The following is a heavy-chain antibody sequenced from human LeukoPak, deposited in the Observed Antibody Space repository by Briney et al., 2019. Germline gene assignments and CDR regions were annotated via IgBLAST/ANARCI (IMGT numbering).Heavy chain of an antibody. J-gene: IGHJ4*02. CDR2: IYYSGST. Sequence: SETLSLTWTVSGGSISSYYWSWIRQPPGKGLEWIGYIYYSGSTNYNPSLKSRVTISVDTSKNQFSLKLSSVTAADTAVYYCARGVALWAQNWGQGTLVAVSS. D-gene: IGHD5-18*01. V-gene: IGHV4-59*01. CDR3: ARGVALWAQN. CDR1: GGSISSYY.